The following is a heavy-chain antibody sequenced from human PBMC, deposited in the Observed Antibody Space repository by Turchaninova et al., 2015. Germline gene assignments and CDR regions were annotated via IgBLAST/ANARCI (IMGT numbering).Heavy chain of an antibody. CDR2: IDWDVDK. D-gene: IGHD4-11*01. CDR1: GFSPSTSGMR. Sequence: QVTLKESGPALVKPTHTLTLTCSVPGFSPSTSGMRVSWIRQPPGKALAWLARIDWDVDKFSSTSLQTRLTISKDTSKNQVVLTMTNMDPVDTATYYCARATVAGNGMDVWGQGTTVTVSS. V-gene: IGHV2-70*04. J-gene: IGHJ6*02. CDR3: ARATVAGNGMDV.